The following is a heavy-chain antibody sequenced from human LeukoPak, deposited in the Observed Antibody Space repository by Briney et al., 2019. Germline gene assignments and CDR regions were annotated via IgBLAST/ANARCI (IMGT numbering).Heavy chain of an antibody. Sequence: SETLSLTCTGSGGSISSYYWSWIRQPPGKGLEWIGYIYYSGSTNYNPSLKGRVTISVDTSKNQFSLKLSSVTAADTAVYYCARAHGLGHSYDWGQGTLVTVSS. CDR3: ARAHGLGHSYD. D-gene: IGHD5-18*01. V-gene: IGHV4-59*01. J-gene: IGHJ4*02. CDR2: IYYSGST. CDR1: GGSISSYY.